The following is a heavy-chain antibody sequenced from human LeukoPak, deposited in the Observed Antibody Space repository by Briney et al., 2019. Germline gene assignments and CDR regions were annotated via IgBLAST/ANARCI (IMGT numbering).Heavy chain of an antibody. J-gene: IGHJ4*02. V-gene: IGHV4-4*07. Sequence: SETLSLTCSVSGGSTNSYYWSWIRQSGGKGLEWIGRIYSSGSTVYNPSLNSRLTMPIDTSKNQFSLTLKSVTATDTAVYYCARVKASSTSWTFDQWGQGALVTVSS. CDR2: IYSSGST. CDR3: ARVKASSTSWTFDQ. D-gene: IGHD2-2*01. CDR1: GGSTNSYY.